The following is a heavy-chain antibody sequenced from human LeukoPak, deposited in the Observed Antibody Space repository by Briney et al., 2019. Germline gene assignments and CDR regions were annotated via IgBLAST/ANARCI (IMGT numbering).Heavy chain of an antibody. J-gene: IGHJ5*02. CDR1: GLTFSSYA. V-gene: IGHV3-48*01. Sequence: GGSLRLSCAASGLTFSSYAMNWVRQAPGKGLEWVAYISSSRTIIDYADSVKGRFTISRDNAKNLLYLQMNSLRAEDTAVYYCASCQSPVTTDCWFDPWGQGTLVTVSS. D-gene: IGHD4-17*01. CDR3: ASCQSPVTTDCWFDP. CDR2: ISSSRTII.